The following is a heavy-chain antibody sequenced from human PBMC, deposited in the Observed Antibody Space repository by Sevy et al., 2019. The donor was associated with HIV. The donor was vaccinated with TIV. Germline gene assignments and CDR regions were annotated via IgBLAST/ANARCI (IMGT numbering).Heavy chain of an antibody. CDR3: ARDPGNSGNY. CDR1: GFTFSTYA. J-gene: IGHJ4*02. V-gene: IGHV3-30*04. D-gene: IGHD1-1*01. Sequence: GGSLRLSCAASGFTFSTYAMHWLRQAPGKGLEWVAVISHDERTTYYADSVKGRFTISRDNSKNTLYLQMDSLRPEDTTIYYCARDPGNSGNYLGQGTLVTVSS. CDR2: ISHDERTT.